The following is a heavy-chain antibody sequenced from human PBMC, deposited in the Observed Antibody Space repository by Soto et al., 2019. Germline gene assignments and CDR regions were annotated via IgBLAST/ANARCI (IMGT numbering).Heavy chain of an antibody. CDR3: AGGAVRGVITRTRDYYGMDV. CDR1: GYSFTSYW. J-gene: IGHJ6*02. D-gene: IGHD3-10*01. Sequence: EVQLVQSGAEVKKPGESLKISCKGSGYSFTSYWIGWVRQMPGKGLEWMGIIYPGDSDTRYSPSFQGQVTISADTSISTAYRQWSRLKASDTAMYYCAGGAVRGVITRTRDYYGMDVWGQGTTVTVSS. CDR2: IYPGDSDT. V-gene: IGHV5-51*01.